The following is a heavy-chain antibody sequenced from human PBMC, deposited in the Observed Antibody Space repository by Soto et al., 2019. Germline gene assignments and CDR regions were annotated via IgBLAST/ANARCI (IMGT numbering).Heavy chain of an antibody. J-gene: IGHJ4*02. D-gene: IGHD2-21*01. CDR2: ISDDSSYI. CDR1: GFMFSAYT. Sequence: GGSLRLSCAASGFMFSAYTMNWVRQAPGKGLEWLSSISDDSSYIDYADSVKGRFTISRDNTKSSLFLQMNSLGVEDTAVYYCARGGGGGLFEHWGQGVLVTVSS. V-gene: IGHV3-21*06. CDR3: ARGGGGGLFEH.